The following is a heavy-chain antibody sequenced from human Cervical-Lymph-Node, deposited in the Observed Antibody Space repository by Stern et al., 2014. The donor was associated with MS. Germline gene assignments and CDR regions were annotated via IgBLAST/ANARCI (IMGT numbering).Heavy chain of an antibody. CDR3: ARLPQLVDHRDYW. CDR2: IIPMFGAA. CDR1: GGTFSRYA. D-gene: IGHD4-17*01. Sequence: QVQLVQSGAEVKKAGSSVKVSCKASGGTFSRYAVSWVRQAPGQGLEWMGEIIPMFGAANYAQKFQGRGTITADESTNTAYMEVSSLRSDDTAIYYCARLPQLVDHRDYWWGQGSLVTVSS. J-gene: IGHJ4*02. V-gene: IGHV1-69*01.